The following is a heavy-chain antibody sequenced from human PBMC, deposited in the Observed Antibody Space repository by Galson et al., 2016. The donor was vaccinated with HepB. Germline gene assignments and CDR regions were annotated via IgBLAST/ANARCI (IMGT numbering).Heavy chain of an antibody. D-gene: IGHD3-3*01. V-gene: IGHV3-73*01. Sequence: SLRLSCAASGFTFSGAAMHWVRQASGKGLEWVGRIRSKANSYATTYAASVKGRFTISRDDSKNTAYLQMNSLRTADTAVYYCTSIVYNFNWYFDLWGRGTLVTVSS. J-gene: IGHJ2*01. CDR2: IRSKANSYAT. CDR1: GFTFSGAA. CDR3: TSIVYNFNWYFDL.